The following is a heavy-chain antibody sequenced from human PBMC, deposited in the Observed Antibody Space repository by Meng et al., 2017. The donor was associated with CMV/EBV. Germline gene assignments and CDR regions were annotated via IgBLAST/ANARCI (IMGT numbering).Heavy chain of an antibody. J-gene: IGHJ6*02. CDR2: ISYDGCNK. D-gene: IGHD3-10*01. Sequence: GESLKISCAASGFTFSSYAMHWVRQAPGKGLEWVAVISYDGCNKYYADSVKGRFTISRDNSKNTLYLQMNSLRAEDTAVYYCATSITMVRGVNYYYYYGMDVWGQGTTVTVSS. V-gene: IGHV3-30-3*01. CDR3: ATSITMVRGVNYYYYYGMDV. CDR1: GFTFSSYA.